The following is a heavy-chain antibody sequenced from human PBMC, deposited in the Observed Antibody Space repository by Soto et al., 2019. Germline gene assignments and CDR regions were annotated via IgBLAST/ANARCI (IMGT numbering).Heavy chain of an antibody. CDR2: INGGGIST. CDR1: GFTFRNYA. CDR3: TKGQYLEWFLSGGGEES. V-gene: IGHV3-23*01. Sequence: QLLQSGGGLVQPGGSLRLSCAASGFTFRNYAMSWVRQTPEKGLEWVSAINGGGISTYYADSVKGRFTISRDQSKNTIYLQMDSLRVEDTALYYCTKGQYLEWFLSGGGEESWGRGTLVTVSS. D-gene: IGHD3-3*01. J-gene: IGHJ5*02.